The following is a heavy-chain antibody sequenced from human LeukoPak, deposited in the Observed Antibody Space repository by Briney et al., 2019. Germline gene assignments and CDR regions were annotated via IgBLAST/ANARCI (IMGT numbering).Heavy chain of an antibody. CDR2: INHSGST. CDR3: ARGQRTLTAHYYDYHPIDV. V-gene: IGHV4-34*01. Sequence: SETLSLICGVQGGSLTGYYWNWIRRSPGRGLEWLGKINHSGSTTYSPSFERRLTISLVTSKNEVSLRLTSVTAADTAIYYCARGQRTLTAHYYDYHPIDVWGQGTTVTVSS. D-gene: IGHD3-16*01. J-gene: IGHJ6*02. CDR1: GGSLTGYY.